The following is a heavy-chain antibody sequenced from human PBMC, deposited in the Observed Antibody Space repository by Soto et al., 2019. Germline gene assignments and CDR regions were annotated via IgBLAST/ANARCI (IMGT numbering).Heavy chain of an antibody. J-gene: IGHJ4*02. D-gene: IGHD2-21*02. Sequence: QVQLQESGPGLVKPSETLSLSCTVSGGSISPYSWSWMRQPPGKGLEMIVYIYYNGTTNYNPSVKSRVTKSVVTSKVHFSLKLSSGTAADTAMYYCARSPNLVYFGGGCSSRFDYWGQGTLVTVSS. CDR3: ARSPNLVYFGGGCSSRFDY. CDR2: IYYNGTT. V-gene: IGHV4-59*01. CDR1: GGSISPYS.